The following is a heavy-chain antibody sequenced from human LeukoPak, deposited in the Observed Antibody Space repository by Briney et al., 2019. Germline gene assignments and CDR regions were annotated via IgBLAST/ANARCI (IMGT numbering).Heavy chain of an antibody. CDR2: IDHSGST. CDR3: ARGAFRAAAGRLVY. V-gene: IGHV4-38-2*02. D-gene: IGHD6-13*01. Sequence: PSETLSLTCSVSGYSISSGYYWGWIRPPPGKGLEWIGSIDHSGSTYYNPSLKSRVTISVDTSKNQFSLKLSSVTAADTAVYYCARGAFRAAAGRLVYWGQGTLVTVSS. J-gene: IGHJ4*02. CDR1: GYSISSGYY.